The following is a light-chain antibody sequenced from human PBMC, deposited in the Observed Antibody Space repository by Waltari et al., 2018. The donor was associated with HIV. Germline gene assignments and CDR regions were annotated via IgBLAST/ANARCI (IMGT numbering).Light chain of an antibody. J-gene: IGKJ2*01. Sequence: EIVMTQSPATLSVSAGESVTLSCRASQSVSIHVAWFQQRPGQGPRLLIYRASTRATNVPARFSGGGSGTEFTLSISSLQSEDFAVYYCQQYHNWPPYTFGQGTKLELK. V-gene: IGKV3-15*01. CDR2: RAS. CDR1: QSVSIH. CDR3: QQYHNWPPYT.